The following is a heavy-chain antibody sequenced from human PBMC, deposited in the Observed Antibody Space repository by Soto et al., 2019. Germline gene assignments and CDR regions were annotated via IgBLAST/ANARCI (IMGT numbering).Heavy chain of an antibody. V-gene: IGHV3-21*04. D-gene: IGHD6-19*01. CDR3: AKDQIAVAGTSDY. J-gene: IGHJ4*02. CDR1: GFTFSSYS. Sequence: GSLRLSCAASGFTFSSYSMYWVRQAPGKGLEWVSSISSSSSYIYYADSVKGRFTISRDNAKNSLYLQMNSLRAEDTAVYYCAKDQIAVAGTSDYWGQGTLVTVSS. CDR2: ISSSSSYI.